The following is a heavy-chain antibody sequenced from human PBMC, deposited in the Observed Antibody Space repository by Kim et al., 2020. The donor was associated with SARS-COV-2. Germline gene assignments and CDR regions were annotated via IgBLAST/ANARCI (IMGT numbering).Heavy chain of an antibody. CDR3: ARDKGGIAATTYYYYGMDV. Sequence: GRFTIARDNSKNTLYLQMNSLRAEDTAVYYCARDKGGIAATTYYYYGMDVWGQGTTVTVSS. J-gene: IGHJ6*02. V-gene: IGHV3-30*01. D-gene: IGHD6-13*01.